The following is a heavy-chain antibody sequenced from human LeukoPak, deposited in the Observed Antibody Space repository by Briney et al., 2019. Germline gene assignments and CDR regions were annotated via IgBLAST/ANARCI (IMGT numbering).Heavy chain of an antibody. D-gene: IGHD2-2*01. CDR3: ARAYCSSTSCYAEFDY. V-gene: IGHV1-2*02. CDR1: GYTFTAYY. J-gene: IGHJ4*02. CDR2: TNPNSGGT. Sequence: GASVKVSCKASGYTFTAYYMHWVRQAPGQGLEWMGWTNPNSGGTNYAQKFQGRVTMTRDTSISTAYMELSRLRSDDTAVYYCARAYCSSTSCYAEFDYWGQGTLVTVSS.